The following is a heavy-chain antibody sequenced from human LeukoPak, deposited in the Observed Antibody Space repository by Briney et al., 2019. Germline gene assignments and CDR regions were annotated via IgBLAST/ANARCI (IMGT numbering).Heavy chain of an antibody. D-gene: IGHD2-15*01. CDR1: GGTFSSYA. Sequence: SVKVSCKASGGTFSSYAISWVRQAPGQGLEWMGRIIPILGIANYAQKFQGRVTITADKSTSTAYMELSSLRSEDTAVYYCARVPPVVVAATLTFAYWAQGPLVTVPS. CDR2: IIPILGIA. V-gene: IGHV1-69*04. CDR3: ARVPPVVVAATLTFAY. J-gene: IGHJ4*02.